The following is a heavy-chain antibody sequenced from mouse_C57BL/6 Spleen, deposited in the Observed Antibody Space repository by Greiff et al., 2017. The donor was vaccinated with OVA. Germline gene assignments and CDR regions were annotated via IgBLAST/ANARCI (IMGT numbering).Heavy chain of an antibody. V-gene: IGHV6-6*01. CDR1: GFTFSDAW. J-gene: IGHJ3*01. CDR3: TRPITTVESAWFAY. D-gene: IGHD1-1*01. CDR2: IRNKANNHAT. Sequence: EVKLQESGGGLVQPGGSMKLSCAASGFTFSDAWMDWVRQSPEKGLEWVAEIRNKANNHATYYAESVKGRFTISRDDSKSSVYLQMNSLRAEDTGIYYCTRPITTVESAWFAYWGQGTLVTVSA.